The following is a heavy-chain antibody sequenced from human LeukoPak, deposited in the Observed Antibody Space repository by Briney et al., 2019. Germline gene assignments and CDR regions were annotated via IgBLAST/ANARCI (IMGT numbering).Heavy chain of an antibody. CDR1: GGSISSSNW. V-gene: IGHV4-4*02. D-gene: IGHD2-2*01. J-gene: IGHJ4*02. CDR3: ARAWIPAHRFLTALKGGQYYFDY. CDR2: IYHSGST. Sequence: PSGTLSLTCAVSGGSISSSNWWSWVRQPPGKGLEWIGEIYHSGSTNYNPSLKSRVTISVDKSKNQFSLKLSSVTAADTAVYYCARAWIPAHRFLTALKGGQYYFDYWGQGTLVTVSS.